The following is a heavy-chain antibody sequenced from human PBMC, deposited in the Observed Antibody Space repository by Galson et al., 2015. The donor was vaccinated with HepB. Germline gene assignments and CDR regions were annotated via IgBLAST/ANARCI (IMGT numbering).Heavy chain of an antibody. D-gene: IGHD1-26*01. CDR3: ARVWGESYHSDVHLYYGMDV. CDR2: ISAYNGKT. Sequence: SVKVSCKASGYTFTSYGINWVRQAPGQGLEWLGWISAYNGKTNYAQNVQGRVTMTTDTSTSTGYMEVRSLRSDDTAVYYCARVWGESYHSDVHLYYGMDVWGQGTTVTVSS. J-gene: IGHJ6*02. V-gene: IGHV1-18*01. CDR1: GYTFTSYG.